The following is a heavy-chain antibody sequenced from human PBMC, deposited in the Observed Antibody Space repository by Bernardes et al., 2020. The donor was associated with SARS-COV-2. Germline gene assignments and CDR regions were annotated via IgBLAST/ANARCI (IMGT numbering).Heavy chain of an antibody. D-gene: IGHD4-17*01. J-gene: IGHJ4*02. Sequence: GGSLRLSCAASGFTFSDYCMHWVRQVPGKGLVWVSRIDGAGRSTTYTDSVKGRFTISRDNAKNTLYLQMNSLEAEDTAVYYCVRGPSGDYGRFEYWGQGTLVTVSS. CDR3: VRGPSGDYGRFEY. CDR2: IDGAGRST. V-gene: IGHV3-74*03. CDR1: GFTFSDYC.